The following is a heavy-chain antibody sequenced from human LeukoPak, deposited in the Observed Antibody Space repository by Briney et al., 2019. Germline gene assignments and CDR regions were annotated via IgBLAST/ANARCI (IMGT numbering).Heavy chain of an antibody. Sequence: PSKTLSLTCTVSGGSISSYYWSWIRQPPGKGLEWIGYIYYSGSTNYNPSLKSRVTISVDTSKNQFSLKLSSVTAADTAVYYCARVGPYYYYMDVWGKGATVTVSS. CDR1: GGSISSYY. CDR3: ARVGPYYYYMDV. V-gene: IGHV4-59*01. J-gene: IGHJ6*03. CDR2: IYYSGST.